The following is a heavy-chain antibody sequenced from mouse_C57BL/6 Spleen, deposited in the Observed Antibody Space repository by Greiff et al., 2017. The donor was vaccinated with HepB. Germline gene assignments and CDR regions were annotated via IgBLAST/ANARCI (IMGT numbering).Heavy chain of an antibody. CDR3: ARWGNYEAWFAY. V-gene: IGHV5-6*01. CDR1: GFTFSSYG. J-gene: IGHJ3*01. Sequence: EVQGVESGGDLVKPGGSLKLSCAASGFTFSSYGMSWVRQTPDKRLEWVATISSGGSYTYYPDSVKGRFTISRDNAKNTLYLQMSSLKSEDTAMYYCARWGNYEAWFAYWGQGTLVTVSA. CDR2: ISSGGSYT. D-gene: IGHD2-1*01.